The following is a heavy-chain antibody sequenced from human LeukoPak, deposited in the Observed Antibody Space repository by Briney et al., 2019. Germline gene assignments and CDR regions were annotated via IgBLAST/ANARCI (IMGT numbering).Heavy chain of an antibody. V-gene: IGHV3-30-3*01. Sequence: GGSLRLSCAASGFTFSSYAMHWVRQAPGKGLEWVAVISYDGSNKYYADSVKGRFTISRDNSKNTLYLQMNSLRAEDTAVYYCASINAFDIWGQGTMVTVSS. CDR2: ISYDGSNK. CDR3: ASINAFDI. CDR1: GFTFSSYA. J-gene: IGHJ3*02.